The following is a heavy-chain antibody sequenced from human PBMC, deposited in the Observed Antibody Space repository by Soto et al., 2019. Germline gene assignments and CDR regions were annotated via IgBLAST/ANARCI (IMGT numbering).Heavy chain of an antibody. J-gene: IGHJ4*02. V-gene: IGHV3-30-3*01. D-gene: IGHD6-19*01. CDR1: GFTFSSYA. Sequence: PGGSLRLSCAASGFTFSSYAMHWVRQAPGKGLEWVAVISYDGSNKYYADSVKGRFTISRDNSKNTLYLQMNSLRAEDTAVYYCEGEHSSGSYRVYWGQGTLVTVSS. CDR3: EGEHSSGSYRVY. CDR2: ISYDGSNK.